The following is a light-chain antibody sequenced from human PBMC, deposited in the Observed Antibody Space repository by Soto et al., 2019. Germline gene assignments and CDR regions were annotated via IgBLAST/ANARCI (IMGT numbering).Light chain of an antibody. Sequence: EIVMTPSPATLSVSPGERATLSCRASQSVNSNLAWYQQKPGQAPRLLISGASTRATAIPARFSGSGSETEFPLTVNSLLSEDFAVYYCQQYNNWLMFGQGTKVE. V-gene: IGKV3-15*01. J-gene: IGKJ1*01. CDR3: QQYNNWLM. CDR1: QSVNSN. CDR2: GAS.